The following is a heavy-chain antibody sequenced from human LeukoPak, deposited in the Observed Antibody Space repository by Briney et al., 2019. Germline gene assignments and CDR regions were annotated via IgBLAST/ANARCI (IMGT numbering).Heavy chain of an antibody. CDR1: GFTFSSYW. V-gene: IGHV3-7*01. CDR2: IKQDGSEK. J-gene: IGHJ6*03. D-gene: IGHD2-15*01. Sequence: GGSLRLSCAASGFTFSSYWMSWGRQAPGKGLEWVANIKQDGSEKYYVDSVKGRFTISRDNAKKSLYLQMNSLRAEDTAVYYCAGVGYCSGGSCYAEDYYYYMDVWGKGTTVTVSS. CDR3: AGVGYCSGGSCYAEDYYYYMDV.